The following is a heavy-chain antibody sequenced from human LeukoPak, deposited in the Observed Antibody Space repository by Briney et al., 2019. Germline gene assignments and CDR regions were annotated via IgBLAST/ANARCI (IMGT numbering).Heavy chain of an antibody. Sequence: VASVKVSCKASGYTFTGYYMHWVRQAPGQGLEWVGGIIPIFGTAKYPQKFQGRVTITADKSTSTAYMELSSLRSEDTAVYYCAVGVDYDILTGYRPDYWGQGTLVTVSS. CDR1: GYTFTGYY. CDR3: AVGVDYDILTGYRPDY. J-gene: IGHJ4*02. D-gene: IGHD3-9*01. V-gene: IGHV1-69*06. CDR2: IIPIFGTA.